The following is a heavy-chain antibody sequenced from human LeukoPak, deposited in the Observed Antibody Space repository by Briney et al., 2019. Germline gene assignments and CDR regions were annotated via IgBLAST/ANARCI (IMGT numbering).Heavy chain of an antibody. D-gene: IGHD5-18*01. J-gene: IGHJ5*02. Sequence: PSETLSLTCTVSGGSISSYYWSWIRQPPGKGLEWIGEINHSGSTNYNPSLKSRVTISVDTSKNQFSLKLSSVTAADTAVYYCARVKTGYSYASMSPRRPRGWFDPWGQGTLVTVSS. CDR3: ARVKTGYSYASMSPRRPRGWFDP. CDR2: INHSGST. V-gene: IGHV4-34*01. CDR1: GGSISSYY.